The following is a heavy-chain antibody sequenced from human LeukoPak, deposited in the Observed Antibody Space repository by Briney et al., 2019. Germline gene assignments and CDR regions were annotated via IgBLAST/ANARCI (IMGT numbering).Heavy chain of an antibody. J-gene: IGHJ4*02. CDR1: GFTFSSYS. D-gene: IGHD4-11*01. Sequence: NPGGSLRLSCAASGFTFSSYSMNWVRQAPGKGLDWVSSISSSSSYIYYADSVKGRFTISRDNAENSLYLQMNSLSAEDTAVYYCARDPYSGLFDYWGQGTLVTVSS. CDR2: ISSSSSYI. CDR3: ARDPYSGLFDY. V-gene: IGHV3-21*01.